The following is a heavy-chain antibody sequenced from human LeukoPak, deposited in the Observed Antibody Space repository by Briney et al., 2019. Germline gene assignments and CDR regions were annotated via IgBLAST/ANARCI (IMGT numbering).Heavy chain of an antibody. CDR2: ISAYNGNT. J-gene: IGHJ4*02. Sequence: ASVKVSCKASGHTFTSYGTSWVRQAPGQGLEWMGWISAYNGNTNYAQKLQGRVTMTTDTSTSTAYMELRSLRSDDTAVYYCARVRTDYGDYYPDYWGQGTLVTVSS. V-gene: IGHV1-18*01. CDR3: ARVRTDYGDYYPDY. D-gene: IGHD4-17*01. CDR1: GHTFTSYG.